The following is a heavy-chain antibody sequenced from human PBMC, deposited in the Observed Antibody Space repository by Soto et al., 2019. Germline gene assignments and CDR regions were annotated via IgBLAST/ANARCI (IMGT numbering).Heavy chain of an antibody. CDR2: IYSGGST. Sequence: GGALRLSCAASGFTVSSNYMSGVRQAPGKGLEWVSVIYSGGSTDYADSVKGRFTISRHNSKNTLYLQMNSLRAAHTAVYYCARGRIAGAGTNASDIWRHRTMVTVSS. CDR3: ARGRIAGAGTNASDI. V-gene: IGHV3-53*01. J-gene: IGHJ3*02. CDR1: GFTVSSNY. D-gene: IGHD6-19*01.